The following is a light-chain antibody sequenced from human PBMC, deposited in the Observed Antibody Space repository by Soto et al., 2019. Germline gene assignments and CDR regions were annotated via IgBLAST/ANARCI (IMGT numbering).Light chain of an antibody. J-gene: IGLJ1*01. V-gene: IGLV2-14*01. CDR1: SSDVGGYNY. CDR2: DVS. Sequence: QSALTQPASVSGSPGQSITISCTGTSSDVGGYNYVSWYQQHPGKAPKLMIYDVSNRPSGVSNRFSGSKSGNTASLTISGLQAEDEADYYCSSYTSSSTPPYVFGTGTKVPVL. CDR3: SSYTSSSTPPYV.